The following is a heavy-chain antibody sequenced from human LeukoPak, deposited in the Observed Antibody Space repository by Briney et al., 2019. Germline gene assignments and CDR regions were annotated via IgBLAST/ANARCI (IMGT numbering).Heavy chain of an antibody. D-gene: IGHD6-19*01. CDR2: ISGSGGST. V-gene: IGHV3-23*01. CDR1: GFTFSTYA. J-gene: IGHJ4*02. CDR3: AKHAQGEYNSGWYYFDY. Sequence: PGGSLRPSCAASGFTFSTYAMSWVRQAPGKGLEWVSFISGSGGSTYHADSVRGRFTISRDNSKNTLYLQMNSLKAEDTAVYYCAKHAQGEYNSGWYYFDYWGQGTLVTVSS.